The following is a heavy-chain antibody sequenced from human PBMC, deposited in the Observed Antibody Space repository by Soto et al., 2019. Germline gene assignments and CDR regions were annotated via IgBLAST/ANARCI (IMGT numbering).Heavy chain of an antibody. Sequence: QITLKESGPTLVQPTQTLTLTCTFSGFSLSTSGVGVGWIRQPPGKALEWLALIYWYDDKRYSPSLKSRLTINKDTSKNQVVLTMTNMDPVDTATYYCAHSAGYSSSSEDGHPNWFDPWGQGTLVTVSS. V-gene: IGHV2-5*01. CDR1: GFSLSTSGVG. CDR3: AHSAGYSSSSEDGHPNWFDP. CDR2: IYWYDDK. J-gene: IGHJ5*02. D-gene: IGHD6-6*01.